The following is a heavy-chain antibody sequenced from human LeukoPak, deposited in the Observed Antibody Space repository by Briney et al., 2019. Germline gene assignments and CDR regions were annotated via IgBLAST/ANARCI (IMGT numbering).Heavy chain of an antibody. CDR2: IHISGST. CDR3: ARAVEYLPLDY. J-gene: IGHJ4*02. D-gene: IGHD2/OR15-2a*01. CDR1: GFTVTSTY. Sequence: PGGSLRLSCAASGFTVTSTYITWVRQAPGKGLEWVSIIHISGSTYYADSVRGRFTISRDNSKNTVYLQMNSLRADDTAIYYCARAVEYLPLDYWGQGTLVIVSS. V-gene: IGHV3-66*01.